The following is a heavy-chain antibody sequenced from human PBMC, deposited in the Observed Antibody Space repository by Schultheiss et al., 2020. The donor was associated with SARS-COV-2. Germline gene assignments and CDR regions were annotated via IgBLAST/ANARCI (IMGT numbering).Heavy chain of an antibody. D-gene: IGHD4-17*01. CDR2: IYYSGST. CDR3: ARVGEGSFDI. Sequence: SETLSLTCAVSGGSISSGDYYWSWIRQPPGKGLEWIGYIYYSGSTNYNPSLKSRVTISVDTSKNQFSLKVRSVTAADTAVYYCARVGEGSFDIWGQGTMVTVSS. CDR1: GGSISSGDYY. V-gene: IGHV4-61*08. J-gene: IGHJ3*02.